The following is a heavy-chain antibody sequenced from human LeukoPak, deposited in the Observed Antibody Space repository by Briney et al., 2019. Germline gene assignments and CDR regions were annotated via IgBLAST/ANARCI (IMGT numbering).Heavy chain of an antibody. D-gene: IGHD2-2*01. Sequence: SETLSLTCAVYGGSFSGYYWSWIRQPPGKGLEWIGEINHSGSTNYNPSLKSRVTISVDTSKNQFSLKLSSVTAADTAVYYCARGMNRIPAQDIVVVPAAWLDYWGQGTLVTVSS. CDR2: INHSGST. J-gene: IGHJ4*02. V-gene: IGHV4-34*01. CDR3: ARGMNRIPAQDIVVVPAAWLDY. CDR1: GGSFSGYY.